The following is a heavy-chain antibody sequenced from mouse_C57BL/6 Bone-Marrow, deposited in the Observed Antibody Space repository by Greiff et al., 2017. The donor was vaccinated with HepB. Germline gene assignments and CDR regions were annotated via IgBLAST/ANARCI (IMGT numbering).Heavy chain of an antibody. J-gene: IGHJ3*01. Sequence: VQLKQPGAELVKPGASVKLSCKASGYTFTSYWMHWVKQRPGQGLEWIGMIHPNSGSTNYNEKFKSKATLTVDKSSSTAYMQLSSLTSEDSAVYYCAIYDYDWFAYWGQGTLVTVSA. CDR1: GYTFTSYW. V-gene: IGHV1-64*01. CDR2: IHPNSGST. CDR3: AIYDYDWFAY. D-gene: IGHD2-4*01.